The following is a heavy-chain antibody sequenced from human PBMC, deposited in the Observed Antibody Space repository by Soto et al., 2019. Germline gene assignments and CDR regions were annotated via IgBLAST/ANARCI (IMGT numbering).Heavy chain of an antibody. CDR2: IIPIFGTA. D-gene: IGHD6-13*01. V-gene: IGHV1-69*13. CDR3: AKTLVRDYYYYGMDV. J-gene: IGHJ6*02. CDR1: GGTFSRYA. Sequence: SVKVSCKASGGTFSRYASSWVRQAPGQGLEWMGGIIPIFGTANYAQKFQGRVTITADESTSTAYMELSSLRSDDTAVYYCAKTLVRDYYYYGMDVWGQGTTVTVSS.